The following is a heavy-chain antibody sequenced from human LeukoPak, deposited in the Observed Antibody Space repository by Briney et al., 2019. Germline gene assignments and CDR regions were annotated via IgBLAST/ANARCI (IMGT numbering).Heavy chain of an antibody. J-gene: IGHJ4*02. CDR1: GFTFSTYA. V-gene: IGHV3-30-3*01. Sequence: GGCLRRSCAASGFTFSTYAMHWVRQGPGKGLEWVAVISYDRSNKYYADSVKGRFTISRDNSKNTLYLQMSSLSAEDTAVYYCARTTTPHYYGSGRYALGYWGRGTLDSVPS. CDR3: ARTTTPHYYGSGRYALGY. D-gene: IGHD3-10*01. CDR2: ISYDRSNK.